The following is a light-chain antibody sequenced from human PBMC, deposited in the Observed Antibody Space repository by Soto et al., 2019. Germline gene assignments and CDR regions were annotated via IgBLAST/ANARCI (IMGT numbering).Light chain of an antibody. J-gene: IGKJ4*01. CDR1: QSVSST. Sequence: IVWTHSPATLSGSPGDVATLSFRASQSVSSTLAWYQQKPGQAPSLLIYDASTRATGIPARFSGSGSGTEFTLTVNSLQSEDFAVYYCQQYNNWPLTFGGGTKVDIK. CDR3: QQYNNWPLT. V-gene: IGKV3-15*01. CDR2: DAS.